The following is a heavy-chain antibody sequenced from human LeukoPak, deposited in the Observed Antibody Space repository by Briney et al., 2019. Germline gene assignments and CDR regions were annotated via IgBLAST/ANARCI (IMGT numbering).Heavy chain of an antibody. CDR2: IYHSGNT. CDR3: ARGYTSSSGRPDY. V-gene: IGHV4-31*03. Sequence: PSQTLSLTCTVSGDSTSNGGSISNGGHYWSWIRQFPGKGLEWIGYIYHSGNTYYNPSLESRVTMSVDTSENRFSLKVNSVTTADTAVYYCARGYTSSSGRPDYWGQGTLVTVSS. D-gene: IGHD6-6*01. CDR1: GDSTSNGGSISNGGHY. J-gene: IGHJ4*02.